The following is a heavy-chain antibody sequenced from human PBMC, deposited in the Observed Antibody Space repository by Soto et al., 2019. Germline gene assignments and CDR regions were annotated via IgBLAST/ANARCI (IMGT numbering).Heavy chain of an antibody. CDR2: IWYDGSNK. J-gene: IGHJ4*02. CDR1: GFIFSSYG. D-gene: IGHD4-17*01. CDR3: ASTVS. V-gene: IGHV3-33*01. Sequence: GGSLRLSCAASGFIFSSYGMHWVRQAPGKGLEWVGVIWYDGSNKYYGDSVKGRFTISRDNSKNTLYLQMNSLRVEDTAVYYCASTVSWGQGTLVTVSS.